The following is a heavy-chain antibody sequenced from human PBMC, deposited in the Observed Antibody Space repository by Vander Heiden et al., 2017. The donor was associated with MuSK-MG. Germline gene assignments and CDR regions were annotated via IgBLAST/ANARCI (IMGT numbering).Heavy chain of an antibody. J-gene: IGHJ6*03. CDR2: IYTSGST. Sequence: QVQLQESGPGLVKPSQTLSLTCTVSGGSISSGSYYGSWIRQPAGKGLEWIGRIYTSGSTNYNPTLKSRGTMSVDTSKNQFSLKLSSVTAADTAVYYCAREELEYYDSSGYFRDYYMDVWGKGTTVTVSS. CDR3: AREELEYYDSSGYFRDYYMDV. D-gene: IGHD3-22*01. V-gene: IGHV4-61*02. CDR1: GGSISSGSYY.